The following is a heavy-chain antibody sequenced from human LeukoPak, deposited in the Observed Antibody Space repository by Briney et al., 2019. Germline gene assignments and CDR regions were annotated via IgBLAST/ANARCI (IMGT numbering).Heavy chain of an antibody. CDR3: ARGGHYDSSGYYVSTFDY. CDR1: GYTFTSYY. CDR2: INPSGGST. Sequence: GASVKVSCKASGYTFTSYYMHWVRQAPGQGLEWMGIINPSGGSTSYAQKFQGRVTMTRDMSTSTVYMELSSLRSEDTAVYYCARGGHYDSSGYYVSTFDYWGQGTLVTVSS. J-gene: IGHJ4*02. V-gene: IGHV1-46*01. D-gene: IGHD3-22*01.